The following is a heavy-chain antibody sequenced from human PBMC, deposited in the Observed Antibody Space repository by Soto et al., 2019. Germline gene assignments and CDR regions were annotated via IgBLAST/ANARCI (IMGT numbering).Heavy chain of an antibody. Sequence: QVQLVQSGAEMKKPGASVKVSCKASGYTFTSYGISWVRQAPGQGLEWMGWISDFEGHVNYAQKFQGRVTLTIDTSTSTAYMDLRSLTADDAAIYYCARDYDRGGEDWFDPWGQGTLVTVSS. CDR1: GYTFTSYG. CDR2: ISDFEGHV. V-gene: IGHV1-18*01. J-gene: IGHJ5*02. CDR3: ARDYDRGGEDWFDP. D-gene: IGHD3-16*01.